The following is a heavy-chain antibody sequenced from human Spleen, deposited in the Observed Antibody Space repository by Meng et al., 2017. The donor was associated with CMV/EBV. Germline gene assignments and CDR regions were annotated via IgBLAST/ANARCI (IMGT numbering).Heavy chain of an antibody. V-gene: IGHV4-34*01. D-gene: IGHD3-22*01. CDR2: INHSGST. J-gene: IGHJ5*02. Sequence: SFRGYYWSWIRQPPGKGLEWIGEINHSGSTNYNPSLKSRVTISVDTSKNQFSLKLSSVTAADTAVYYCARGDPYYYDSSGSLSWFDPWGQGTLVTVSS. CDR1: SFRGYY. CDR3: ARGDPYYYDSSGSLSWFDP.